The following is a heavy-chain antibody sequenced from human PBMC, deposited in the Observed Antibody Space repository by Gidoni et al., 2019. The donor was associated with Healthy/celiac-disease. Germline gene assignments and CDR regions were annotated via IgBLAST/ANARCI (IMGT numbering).Heavy chain of an antibody. D-gene: IGHD6-13*01. Sequence: QVQLQQWGAGLLKPSETLSLTCAVYGGSFSGYYWSWIRQPPGKGLEWIGEINHSGSTNSNPSLKSRVTISVDTSKNQFSLKLSSVTAADTAVYYCARGEGSSWSYFNWFDPWGQGTLVTVSS. J-gene: IGHJ5*02. V-gene: IGHV4-34*01. CDR1: GGSFSGYY. CDR2: INHSGST. CDR3: ARGEGSSWSYFNWFDP.